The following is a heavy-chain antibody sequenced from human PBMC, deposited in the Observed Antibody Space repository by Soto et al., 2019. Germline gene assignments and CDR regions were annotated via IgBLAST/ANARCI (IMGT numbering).Heavy chain of an antibody. CDR2: VNPSGGIT. Sequence: ASVKVSSAASGYTFTSYYMHCVRQAPGQGLEWMGIVNPSGGITGYAQKVQGGVTMTRDTSTSTVYMELSSLRSEDTAVYYCASGTYSSSRYYYYGMDVWGQGTTVTVAS. J-gene: IGHJ6*02. CDR3: ASGTYSSSRYYYYGMDV. CDR1: GYTFTSYY. D-gene: IGHD6-13*01. V-gene: IGHV1-46*01.